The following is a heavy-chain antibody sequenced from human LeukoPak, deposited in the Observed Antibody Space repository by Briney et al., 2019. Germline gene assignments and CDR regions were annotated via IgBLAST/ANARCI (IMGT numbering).Heavy chain of an antibody. CDR3: ARGSSGWYYFDY. V-gene: IGHV6-1*01. Sequence: SQTLSLTCGISGDSVSSNSAAWNWIRRSPSRGLEWLGRTYYRSEWYTDYEVSVKSRITINPDTSKNQFSLQLNSVTPEDTAVYYCARGSSGWYYFDYWGQGTLVTVSS. D-gene: IGHD6-19*01. CDR2: TYYRSEWYT. J-gene: IGHJ4*02. CDR1: GDSVSSNSAA.